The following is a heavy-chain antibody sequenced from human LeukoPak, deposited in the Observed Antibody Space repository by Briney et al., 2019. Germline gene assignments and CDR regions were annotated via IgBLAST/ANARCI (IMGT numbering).Heavy chain of an antibody. CDR2: ISPNSDDI. D-gene: IGHD5-18*01. J-gene: IGHJ3*02. Sequence: ASVKVSCKASGYTFTDYYMHWVRQPPGQGLEWMGWISPNSDDINYAQKFQGRVTMTRDTSISTAYMELSRLRSDDTAVYYCARERIQRGAFDMWAQGTMVTVSS. CDR3: ARERIQRGAFDM. CDR1: GYTFTDYY. V-gene: IGHV1-2*02.